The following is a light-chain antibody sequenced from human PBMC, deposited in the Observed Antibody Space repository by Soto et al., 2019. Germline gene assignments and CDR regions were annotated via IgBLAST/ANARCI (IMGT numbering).Light chain of an antibody. V-gene: IGKV1-39*01. J-gene: IGKJ1*01. CDR3: QQGYSTPWT. CDR2: AAP. CDR1: QTFSTN. Sequence: IQMPQPPSPRPASLGDKAPITSRQSQTFSTNLHWYQQKEGKAPKLLLYAAPNLQGGVPSRFSGSGSGADFTLTINSLQPEDFATYYCQQGYSTPWTFGQGTRVEIK.